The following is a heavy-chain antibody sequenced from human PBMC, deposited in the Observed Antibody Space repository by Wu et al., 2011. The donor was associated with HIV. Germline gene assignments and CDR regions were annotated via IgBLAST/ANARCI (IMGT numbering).Heavy chain of an antibody. V-gene: IGHV1-2*02. CDR2: INTNTGGT. CDR3: ATEELGPIDF. D-gene: IGHD7-27*01. Sequence: QVQVVQSGAEVKKPGASVKVSCKASGFTFTDYYIHWVRQAPGQGPEWMGCINTNTGGTNYIQLFQGRVTMTRDTSTSTAYMELSSLRSNDTAVYYCATEELGPIDFWGQGTLVTVSS. J-gene: IGHJ4*02. CDR1: GFTFTDYY.